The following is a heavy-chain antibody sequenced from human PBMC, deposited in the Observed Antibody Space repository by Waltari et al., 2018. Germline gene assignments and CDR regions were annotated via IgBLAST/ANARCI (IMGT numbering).Heavy chain of an antibody. Sequence: EVQLVESGGGLVKPGGSLRLSCAASGFTFPSYSMKWVRQAPGKGLEWVSSSSSSSSYIYYADSMKGRFTISRDNAKNSLYLQMNSLRAEDTAMYYCVRGPLGDYGDYGGSWGQGTLVTVSS. CDR1: GFTFPSYS. J-gene: IGHJ5*02. V-gene: IGHV3-21*01. CDR3: VRGPLGDYGDYGGS. D-gene: IGHD4-17*01. CDR2: SSSSSSYI.